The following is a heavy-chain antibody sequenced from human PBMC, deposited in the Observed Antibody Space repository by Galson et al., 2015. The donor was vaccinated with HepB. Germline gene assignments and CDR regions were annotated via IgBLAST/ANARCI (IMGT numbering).Heavy chain of an antibody. J-gene: IGHJ6*02. CDR1: GFTFSLYD. CDR2: IGGAGFA. V-gene: IGHV3-13*04. D-gene: IGHD6-13*01. CDR3: ARGVGGYSRNWIISYYGMDV. Sequence: SLRLSCAASGFTFSLYDMHWVRQVPGKGLEWVSGIGGAGFAYYAGSVKGRFTISRENGKSSLFLQMNSLRPGDTAVCYCARGVGGYSRNWIISYYGMDVWGQGTTVTVSS.